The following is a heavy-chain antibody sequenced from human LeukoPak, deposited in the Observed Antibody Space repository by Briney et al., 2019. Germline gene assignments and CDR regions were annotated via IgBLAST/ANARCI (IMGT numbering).Heavy chain of an antibody. CDR1: GFTFSSYA. J-gene: IGHJ4*02. V-gene: IGHV3-23*01. CDR2: ISGSGGST. CDR3: AKDQTIVVVPAHYFDY. D-gene: IGHD2-2*01. Sequence: GRSLRLSCAASGFTFSSYAMSWVRQAPGKGLEWVSAISGSGGSTYYADSVKGRFTISRDNSKNTLYLQMNSLRAKDTAVYYCAKDQTIVVVPAHYFDYWGQGTLVTVSS.